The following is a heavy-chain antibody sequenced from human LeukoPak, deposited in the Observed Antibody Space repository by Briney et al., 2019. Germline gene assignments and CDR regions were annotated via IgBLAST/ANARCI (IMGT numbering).Heavy chain of an antibody. Sequence: GGSLRLSCAASGFTFSNPDMRWVPEAPGRGGGGVSGISGSADNIDYADSVKGRFTISRDNSKNTLYLQMNSLRAEDTAVYYCAKLKRYSGYGENYFDYWGQGTLVTVSS. CDR2: ISGSADNI. J-gene: IGHJ4*02. CDR3: AKLKRYSGYGENYFDY. D-gene: IGHD5-12*01. V-gene: IGHV3-23*01. CDR1: GFTFSNPD.